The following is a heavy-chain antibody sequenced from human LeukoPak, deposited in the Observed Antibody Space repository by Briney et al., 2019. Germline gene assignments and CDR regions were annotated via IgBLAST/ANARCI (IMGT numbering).Heavy chain of an antibody. J-gene: IGHJ4*02. V-gene: IGHV3-53*01. D-gene: IGHD3-10*01. CDR3: ARGILGLIPIDY. CDR2: MYSDNNI. Sequence: PGGSLRLSCAASGFVVSNNYLAWARQAPGEGLEWVSFMYSDNNIYYADSVKGRFAISRDNSKNTFYLQMNSLRVEDTAIYYCARGILGLIPIDYWGQRTLVTVSS. CDR1: GFVVSNNY.